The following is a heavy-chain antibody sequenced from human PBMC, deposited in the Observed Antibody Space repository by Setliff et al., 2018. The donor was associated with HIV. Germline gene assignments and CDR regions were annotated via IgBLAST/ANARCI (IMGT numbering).Heavy chain of an antibody. CDR1: GGTFSSYA. CDR2: IIPIFGTA. V-gene: IGHV1-69*13. D-gene: IGHD3-10*01. CDR3: ARSLRGWFDP. J-gene: IGHJ5*02. Sequence: SVTVSCKASGGTFSSYAISWVRQAPGQGLEWMGGIIPIFGTANYAQKFQGRVTITADESTSTAYMELSSLRSEDTAVYYCARSLRGWFDPWGQGTLVTVSS.